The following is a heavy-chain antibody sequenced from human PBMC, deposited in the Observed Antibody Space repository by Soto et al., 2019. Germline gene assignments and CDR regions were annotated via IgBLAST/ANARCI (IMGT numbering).Heavy chain of an antibody. D-gene: IGHD3-9*01. CDR2: IYSSGTT. V-gene: IGHV3-53*01. Sequence: GSLRLSCAASGFTFSDHQMNWVRQAPGRGLEWVSVIYSSGTTYYGDSVKGRFTISRDNSKNTLYLQMNSLRTEDTALYYCARAGSPFHSDSTGYWGFDYWGQGTLVTVSS. J-gene: IGHJ4*02. CDR1: GFTFSDHQ. CDR3: ARAGSPFHSDSTGYWGFDY.